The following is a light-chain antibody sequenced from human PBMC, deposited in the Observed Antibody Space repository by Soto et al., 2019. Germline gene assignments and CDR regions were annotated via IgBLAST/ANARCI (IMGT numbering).Light chain of an antibody. Sequence: QSALTQPASVSGSPGQSITISCTGTSVDVGGYNYVSWFQQHPGKAPKLMIYAVSNRPSGVSNRFSGSKSGNTASLTISGLQAEDEADYYCSSYTSSSTLVVFGGGTKLTVL. V-gene: IGLV2-14*01. CDR3: SSYTSSSTLVV. CDR2: AVS. J-gene: IGLJ2*01. CDR1: SVDVGGYNY.